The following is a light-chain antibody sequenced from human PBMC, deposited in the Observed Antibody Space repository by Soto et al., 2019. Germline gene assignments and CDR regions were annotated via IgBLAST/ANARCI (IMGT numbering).Light chain of an antibody. CDR2: DAS. CDR3: QQYNSFVLT. Sequence: DIQMTQSPSTLSASVGDRVTITCRASQSISNWLAWYQQKPGKAPKLLIYDASSLESGVPSRFSGSGSGTEFILTISSLQPDDFATYYCQQYNSFVLTFGGGTKVDIK. J-gene: IGKJ4*01. V-gene: IGKV1-5*01. CDR1: QSISNW.